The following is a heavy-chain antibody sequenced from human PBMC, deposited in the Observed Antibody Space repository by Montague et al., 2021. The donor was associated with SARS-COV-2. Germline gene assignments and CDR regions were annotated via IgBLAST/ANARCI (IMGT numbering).Heavy chain of an antibody. D-gene: IGHD2-2*02. CDR2: IYYSGST. J-gene: IGHJ4*02. CDR3: AREGLGYCSSTSCYRGFDY. Sequence: ETLSLTCTVSGGSISSYYWSWIRQPPGKGLERIGYIYYSGSTNYNPSLKSRVTISVDTSKNQFSLKLSSVTAADTAVYYCAREGLGYCSSTSCYRGFDYWGQGTLVTVSS. V-gene: IGHV4-59*01. CDR1: GGSISSYY.